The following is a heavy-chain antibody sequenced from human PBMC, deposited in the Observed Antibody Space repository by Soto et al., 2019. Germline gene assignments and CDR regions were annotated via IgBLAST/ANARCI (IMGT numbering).Heavy chain of an antibody. V-gene: IGHV5-10-1*01. CDR1: GYSFTSYW. J-gene: IGHJ6*02. D-gene: IGHD5-18*01. CDR3: ARTSMQSRGESYGQGGMDV. Sequence: GESLKISCKGSGYSFTSYWIDWVRQMPGKGLEWMGRIDPSDSYTNYSPSFQGHVTISADKSISTAYLQWSSLKASDTAMYYWARTSMQSRGESYGQGGMDVWGQGTTVTVSS. CDR2: IDPSDSYT.